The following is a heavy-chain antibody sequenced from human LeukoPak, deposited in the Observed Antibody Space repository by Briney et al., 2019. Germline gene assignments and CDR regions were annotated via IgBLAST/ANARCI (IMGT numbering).Heavy chain of an antibody. Sequence: SETLSLTCAVSGDSISSDYWSWIRQPPGKGLEWIGYIYYTGSNNYSPSLKSRVTISVDTSKNQFSLKVSSVAAADTAVYYCAIWVPVGSGSYLCYFDYWRQGSLVTVS. V-gene: IGHV4-59*01. CDR2: IYYTGSN. CDR1: GDSISSDY. CDR3: AIWVPVGSGSYLCYFDY. D-gene: IGHD3-10*01. J-gene: IGHJ4*02.